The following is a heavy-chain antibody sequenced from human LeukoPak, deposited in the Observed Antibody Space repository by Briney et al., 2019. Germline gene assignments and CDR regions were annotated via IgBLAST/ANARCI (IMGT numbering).Heavy chain of an antibody. CDR3: ARVELLWFGELSYYFDY. D-gene: IGHD3-10*01. J-gene: IGHJ4*02. CDR1: GGSISSYY. V-gene: IGHV4-59*01. CDR2: IYSSGRT. Sequence: SETLSLTCSVSGGSISSYYWSWIRQPPGKGLEWIGYIYSSGRTTYNPSLKSRVTISVDTSKNQFSLRLSSVTAADTAVYHCARVELLWFGELSYYFDYWGQGTLVTVSS.